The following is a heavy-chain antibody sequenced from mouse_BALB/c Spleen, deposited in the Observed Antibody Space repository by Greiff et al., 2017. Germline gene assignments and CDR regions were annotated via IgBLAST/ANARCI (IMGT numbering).Heavy chain of an antibody. V-gene: IGHV14-3*02. D-gene: IGHD2-3*01. J-gene: IGHJ2*01. Sequence: EVQLQQSGAELVKPGASVKLSCTASGFNIKDTYMHWVKQRPEQGLEWIGRIDPANGNTKYDPKFQGKATITADTSSNTAYLQLSSLTSEDTAVYYCASRDGYSLVDYGGQGTTLTVSS. CDR2: IDPANGNT. CDR3: ASRDGYSLVDY. CDR1: GFNIKDTY.